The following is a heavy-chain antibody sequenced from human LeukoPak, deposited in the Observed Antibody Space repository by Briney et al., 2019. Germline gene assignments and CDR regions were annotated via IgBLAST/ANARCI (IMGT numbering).Heavy chain of an antibody. CDR3: ATMTTVVTG. D-gene: IGHD4-23*01. V-gene: IGHV3-48*03. J-gene: IGHJ4*02. Sequence: GGSLRLSCAASGFTFSSYEMNWVRQAPGKGLEWGSYISSSGSTRYYADSLKDRFTISTDNAKNSLYLEMNSLRAEDTAVYYCATMTTVVTGWGQGTLVTVSS. CDR1: GFTFSSYE. CDR2: ISSSGSTR.